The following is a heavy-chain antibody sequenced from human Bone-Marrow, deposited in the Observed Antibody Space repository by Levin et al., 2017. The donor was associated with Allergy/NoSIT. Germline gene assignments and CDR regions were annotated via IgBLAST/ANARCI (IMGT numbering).Heavy chain of an antibody. J-gene: IGHJ6*02. CDR1: GFTFSSYS. CDR2: ISSSSSYI. V-gene: IGHV3-21*01. D-gene: IGHD5-12*01. CDR3: ARDRRGTRPRQYYYDYGMDV. Sequence: ASVKVSCAASGFTFSSYSMNWVRQAPGKGLEWVSSISSSSSYIYYADSVKGRFTISRDNAKNSLYLQMNSLRAEDTAVYYCARDRRGTRPRQYYYDYGMDVWGQGTTVTVSS.